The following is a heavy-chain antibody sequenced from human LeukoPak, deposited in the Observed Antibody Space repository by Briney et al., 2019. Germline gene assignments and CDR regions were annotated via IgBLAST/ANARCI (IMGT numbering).Heavy chain of an antibody. CDR3: ATHAAQYSTFDY. D-gene: IGHD2/OR15-2a*01. V-gene: IGHV3-11*03. CDR1: GFSFSDNY. Sequence: GGSLRLSCAASGFSFSDNYMSWIRQAPGKGLEWVSYISSGSSYTNYAGSVKGRFTISRDNAKNSLFLQMNSRRAEDTAVYYCATHAAQYSTFDYWGQGTLVTVSS. J-gene: IGHJ4*02. CDR2: ISSGSSYT.